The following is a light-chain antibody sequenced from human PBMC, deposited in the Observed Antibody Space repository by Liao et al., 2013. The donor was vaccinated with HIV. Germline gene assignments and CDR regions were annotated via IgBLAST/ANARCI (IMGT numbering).Light chain of an antibody. CDR1: KLGDKY. CDR3: QAWDSSSYVV. V-gene: IGLV3-1*01. J-gene: IGLJ2*01. CDR2: QDF. Sequence: SYELTQPPSVSVSPGQTASITCSGDKLGDKYASWYQQKPGQSPVMIIYQDFQRPSGIPERFSGFNSGNTATLTISGTQAMDEADYYCQAWDSSSYVVFGGGTKLTVL.